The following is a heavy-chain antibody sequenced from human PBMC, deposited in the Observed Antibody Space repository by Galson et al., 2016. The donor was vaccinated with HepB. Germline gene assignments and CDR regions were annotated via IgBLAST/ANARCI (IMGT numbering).Heavy chain of an antibody. V-gene: IGHV3-23*01. J-gene: IGHJ4*02. CDR3: VKGHDSGTYYHDY. D-gene: IGHD3-10*01. Sequence: SLRLSCAASGFTFTRCAMSWVRQAPGKGLEWVSAISVSGASTNYADSVKGRFAISRDTSQNTLYLQMNSLRAEDTAVYYCVKGHDSGTYYHDYWGQGTLVTVSS. CDR1: GFTFTRCA. CDR2: ISVSGAST.